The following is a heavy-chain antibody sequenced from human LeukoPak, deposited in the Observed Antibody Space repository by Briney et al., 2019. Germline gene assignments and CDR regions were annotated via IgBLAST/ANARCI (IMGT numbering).Heavy chain of an antibody. CDR2: FDPEDGET. J-gene: IGHJ6*03. Sequence: ASVKVSCKVSGYTLTELSMHWVRQAPGKELEWMGGFDPEDGETIYAQKFQGRVTMTEDTSTDTAYMELSSLRSEDTAVYYCATRADIVATIELGYYYMDVWGKGTTVTVSS. CDR3: ATRADIVATIELGYYYMDV. CDR1: GYTLTELS. V-gene: IGHV1-24*01. D-gene: IGHD5-12*01.